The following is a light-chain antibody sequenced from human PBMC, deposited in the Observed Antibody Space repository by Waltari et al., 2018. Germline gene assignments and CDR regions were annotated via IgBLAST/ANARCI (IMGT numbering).Light chain of an antibody. CDR3: QKYGSTPRP. CDR1: QIISTSY. Sequence: EIVLTQSPGTLSLSPGERASLSCRASQIISTSYLAWYQQKPGQAPRLLIYDASRRATGIPDRFSGSGSGTDFTLTISRLEPEDFAVYYCQKYGSTPRPFGGGTKVELK. CDR2: DAS. V-gene: IGKV3-20*01. J-gene: IGKJ4*01.